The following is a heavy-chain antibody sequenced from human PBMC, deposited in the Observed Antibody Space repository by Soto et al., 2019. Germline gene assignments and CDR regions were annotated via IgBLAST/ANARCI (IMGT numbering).Heavy chain of an antibody. CDR2: ISYDGSSK. V-gene: IGHV3-30*18. D-gene: IGHD1-26*01. CDR3: VKGIGNYWALDY. Sequence: QVQLVESGGGVVQPGRSLRLSCAASGFTFSNYGMYWVRQAPGKGLEWVAFISYDGSSKFYADPMKGRHTISRDNSKNTLYLQMNSLRAEDTAGFYWVKGIGNYWALDYWAREPWSPSPQ. J-gene: IGHJ4*02. CDR1: GFTFSNYG.